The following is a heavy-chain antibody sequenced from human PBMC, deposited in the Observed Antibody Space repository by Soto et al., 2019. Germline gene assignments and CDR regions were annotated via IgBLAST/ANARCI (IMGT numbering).Heavy chain of an antibody. Sequence: GGSLRLSCAASGFTFTNYAMSWVRQAPGKGLEWVSSISSSGSHTFYPDSVRGRFAASRDNSKNTLYLQVNSLRAEDTAVYYCAKRPSVEMAVDGPFDYWGLGTLVTVSS. J-gene: IGHJ4*02. D-gene: IGHD2-15*01. CDR1: GFTFTNYA. CDR2: ISSSGSHT. CDR3: AKRPSVEMAVDGPFDY. V-gene: IGHV3-23*01.